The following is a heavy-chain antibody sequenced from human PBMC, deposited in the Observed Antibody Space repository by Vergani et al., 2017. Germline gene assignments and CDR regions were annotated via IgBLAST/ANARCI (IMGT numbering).Heavy chain of an antibody. CDR3: VHRLGYFDWDGAFDV. V-gene: IGHV2-5*01. Sequence: QITLRESGPTLVKPTQPLTLTCTFSGFSLTTGGAGVGWIRQPPGRALEWLAFVYWNDDERYSPSLKSRVTITKDTSKNEVILTMATMDPVDTATYYCVHRLGYFDWDGAFDVWGPGTMVTVSS. D-gene: IGHD3-9*01. J-gene: IGHJ3*01. CDR2: VYWNDDE. CDR1: GFSLTTGGAG.